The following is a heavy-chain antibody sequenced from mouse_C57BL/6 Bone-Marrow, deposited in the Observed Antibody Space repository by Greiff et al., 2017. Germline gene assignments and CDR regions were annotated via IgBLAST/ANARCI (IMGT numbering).Heavy chain of an antibody. Sequence: QVQLQQPGAELVKPGASVKLSCKASGYTFTSYWMHWVKQRPGQGLEWIGMIHPNSGSTNYNEKFKSKATLTVDKSSSTAYMQLSSLTSEDSAVYYCARPPHYYGRGTYAMDYWGQGTSVTVSS. V-gene: IGHV1-64*01. J-gene: IGHJ4*01. CDR3: ARPPHYYGRGTYAMDY. CDR2: IHPNSGST. D-gene: IGHD1-1*01. CDR1: GYTFTSYW.